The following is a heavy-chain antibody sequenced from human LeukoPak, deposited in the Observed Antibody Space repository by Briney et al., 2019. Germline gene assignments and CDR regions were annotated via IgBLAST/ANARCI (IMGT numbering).Heavy chain of an antibody. Sequence: PSETLYLTCTVSGGSISGYYWSWIRQPPGKGLEWIGYIYYSGSTNYNPSLKSRVTISVDASKNQFSLKLSSVTAADTAVYYCARGRDSNGWYVFDYWGQGTLVTVSS. V-gene: IGHV4-59*01. J-gene: IGHJ4*02. D-gene: IGHD6-19*01. CDR3: ARGRDSNGWYVFDY. CDR2: IYYSGST. CDR1: GGSISGYY.